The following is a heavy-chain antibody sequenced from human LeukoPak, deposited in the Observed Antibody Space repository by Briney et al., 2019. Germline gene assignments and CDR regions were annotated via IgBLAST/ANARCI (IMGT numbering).Heavy chain of an antibody. Sequence: PGGSLRLSCAASGFTFSSYSMNWVRQAPGKGLEWVSYISSSSSTIYYADSVKGRFTISRDNAKNSLHLQMNSLRAEDTAVYYCARAFGSGYFDYWGQGTLVTVSS. CDR1: GFTFSSYS. CDR3: ARAFGSGYFDY. V-gene: IGHV3-48*04. J-gene: IGHJ4*02. CDR2: ISSSSSTI. D-gene: IGHD3-10*01.